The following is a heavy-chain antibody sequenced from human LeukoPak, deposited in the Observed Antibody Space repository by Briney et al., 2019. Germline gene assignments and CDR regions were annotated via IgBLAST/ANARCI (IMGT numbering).Heavy chain of an antibody. CDR2: ISSSSSYV. Sequence: GGSLRLSCAASGFTFSSYSMNWVRQAPGKGLEWVSSISSSSSYVYYADSVKGRFTISRDNAKNSLYLQMNSLRAEDTAVYYCASLMVRGVIMSDYWGQGTLVTVSS. CDR3: ASLMVRGVIMSDY. J-gene: IGHJ4*02. CDR1: GFTFSSYS. D-gene: IGHD3-10*01. V-gene: IGHV3-21*01.